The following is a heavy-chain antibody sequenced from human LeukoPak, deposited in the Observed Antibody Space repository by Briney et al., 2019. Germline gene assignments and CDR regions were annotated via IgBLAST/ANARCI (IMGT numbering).Heavy chain of an antibody. CDR2: IYPGDADT. Sequence: RGGSLKISCKGSGSPFTNYWIAGVRQLLGKGLEWMGIIYPGDADTKYGPSFQAKVTISADNSISPAYLKWSTLKAWDTAMYYGARRSYGGKDFDYWGQGTLVTVSS. CDR3: ARRSYGGKDFDY. J-gene: IGHJ4*02. CDR1: GSPFTNYW. V-gene: IGHV5-51*01. D-gene: IGHD4-23*01.